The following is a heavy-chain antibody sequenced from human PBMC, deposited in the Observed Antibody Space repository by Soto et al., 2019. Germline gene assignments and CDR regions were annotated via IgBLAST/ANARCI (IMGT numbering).Heavy chain of an antibody. CDR2: ISYDGSNK. CDR1: GFTFSSYG. CDR3: ARTVVPAANYYYCGMDV. J-gene: IGHJ6*02. D-gene: IGHD2-2*01. V-gene: IGHV3-30*03. Sequence: PGGSLRLSCAASGFTFSSYGMTWVRQAPGKGLEWVAVISYDGSNKYYADSVKGRFTISRDNSKNTLYLQMNSLRAEDTAVYYCARTVVPAANYYYCGMDVWGQGTTVTVSS.